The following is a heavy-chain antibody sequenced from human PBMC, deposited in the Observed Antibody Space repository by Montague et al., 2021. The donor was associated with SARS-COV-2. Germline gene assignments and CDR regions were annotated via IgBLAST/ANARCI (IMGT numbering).Heavy chain of an antibody. CDR2: IYYSGST. CDR3: ARRVTGTTVHYYYYGMDV. V-gene: IGHV4-39*01. D-gene: IGHD1-20*01. J-gene: IGHJ6*02. CDR1: GGSISSSSYY. Sequence: LSLTCTVSGGSISSSSYYWGWIRQPPGKGLEWIGSIYYSGSTYYNPSLKSRVTISVDTSKNQFSLKLSSVTAADTAVYYCARRVTGTTVHYYYYGMDVWGQGTTVTVSS.